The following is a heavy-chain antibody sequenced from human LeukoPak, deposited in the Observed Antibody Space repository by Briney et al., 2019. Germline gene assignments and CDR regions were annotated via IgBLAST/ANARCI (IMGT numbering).Heavy chain of an antibody. V-gene: IGHV3-30*02. D-gene: IGHD4-17*01. CDR3: AKDRGMTTVNAYYFDY. CDR1: GLTLSSYG. Sequence: SGGSLRLSCAASGLTLSSYGMHWVRQAPGKGLEWVAFIRYDGSNLYYADSVKGRFTISRDTSKNTLYLHMNSLRVEDTAVYYCAKDRGMTTVNAYYFDYWGQGTLVTVSS. CDR2: IRYDGSNL. J-gene: IGHJ4*02.